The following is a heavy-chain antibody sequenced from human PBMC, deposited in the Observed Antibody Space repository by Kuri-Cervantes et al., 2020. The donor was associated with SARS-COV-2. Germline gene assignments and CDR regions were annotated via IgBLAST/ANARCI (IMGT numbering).Heavy chain of an antibody. CDR3: AREGYCSSTSCYSVQGAFDI. V-gene: IGHV3-21*01. J-gene: IGHJ3*02. CDR1: GFSFSNAW. CDR2: ISSSSSYI. D-gene: IGHD2-2*02. Sequence: GGSLRLSCAASGFSFSNAWMNWVRQAPGKGLEWVSSISSSSSYIYYADSVKGRFTISRDNAKNSLYLQMNSLRAEDTAVYYCAREGYCSSTSCYSVQGAFDIWGQGTMVTVSS.